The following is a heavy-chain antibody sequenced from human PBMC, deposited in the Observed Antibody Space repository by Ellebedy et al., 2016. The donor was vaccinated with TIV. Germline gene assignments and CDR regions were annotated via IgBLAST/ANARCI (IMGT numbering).Heavy chain of an antibody. J-gene: IGHJ5*02. D-gene: IGHD2-8*01. Sequence: SETLSLXXTVSGGSISSYYWSWIRQPAGKGLEWIGRIYTSGSTNYNPSLKSRVTMSVDTSKNQFSLKLSSVTAADTAVYYCARELKSNGANWFNPWGQGTLVTVSS. CDR2: IYTSGST. CDR3: ARELKSNGANWFNP. CDR1: GGSISSYY. V-gene: IGHV4-4*07.